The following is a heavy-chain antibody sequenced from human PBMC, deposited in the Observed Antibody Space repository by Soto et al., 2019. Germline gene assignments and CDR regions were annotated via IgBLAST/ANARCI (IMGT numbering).Heavy chain of an antibody. D-gene: IGHD3-10*01. CDR2: IYSGGST. CDR1: GFTVSSNY. V-gene: IGHV3-53*04. J-gene: IGHJ3*02. Sequence: PGGSLRLSCAASGFTVSSNYMSWVRQAPGKGLEWVSVIYSGGSTYYADSVKGRFTISRHNSKNTLYLQMNSLRAEDTAVYYCERDSYYGSGPGAFDIWGQGTMVTVSS. CDR3: ERDSYYGSGPGAFDI.